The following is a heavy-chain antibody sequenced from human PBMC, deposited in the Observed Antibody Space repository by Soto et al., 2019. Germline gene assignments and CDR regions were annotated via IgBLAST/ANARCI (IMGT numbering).Heavy chain of an antibody. J-gene: IGHJ4*02. CDR3: ATDSKAHRYGDFDY. CDR1: GFSFSIYA. V-gene: IGHV3-23*01. CDR2: LSGSGTST. D-gene: IGHD5-18*01. Sequence: EVQLLESGGVLVQPGGSLRLSCAASGFSFSIYAMSWFRQAPGKGLEWVSSLSGSGTSTYYADSVKGRFTISRDNFKNTLYLQMNSLRAEDTAVYYCATDSKAHRYGDFDYWGQGTLVTVSS.